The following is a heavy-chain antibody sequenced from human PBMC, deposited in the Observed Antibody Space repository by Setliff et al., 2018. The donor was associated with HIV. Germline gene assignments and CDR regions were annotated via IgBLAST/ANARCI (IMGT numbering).Heavy chain of an antibody. CDR2: IFYSGST. Sequence: PSETLSLTCTVSGGSFSTYYWSWIRQPPGKGLEWIGYIFYSGSTNYNPSPKSRVTISVDSSKNQFSLNLTSVTPADTAVYYCARSNSIKGYSYGPDAFDIWGQGTMVTVSS. J-gene: IGHJ3*02. CDR1: GGSFSTYY. D-gene: IGHD5-18*01. CDR3: ARSNSIKGYSYGPDAFDI. V-gene: IGHV4-59*01.